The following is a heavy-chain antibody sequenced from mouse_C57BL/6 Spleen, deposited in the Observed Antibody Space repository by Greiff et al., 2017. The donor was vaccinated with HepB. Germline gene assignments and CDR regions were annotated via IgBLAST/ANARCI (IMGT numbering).Heavy chain of an antibody. CDR1: GYTFTSYW. V-gene: IGHV1-52*01. CDR3: AKLLWSHEGDY. D-gene: IGHD2-1*01. CDR2: IDPSDSET. J-gene: IGHJ2*01. Sequence: VQLQQPGAELVRPGSSVKLSCKASGYTFTSYWMHWVKQRPIQGLEWIGNIDPSDSETHYYQKFKDKATLTVDKSSSTAYMQLSSLTSEDSAVYYCAKLLWSHEGDYWGQGTTLTVSS.